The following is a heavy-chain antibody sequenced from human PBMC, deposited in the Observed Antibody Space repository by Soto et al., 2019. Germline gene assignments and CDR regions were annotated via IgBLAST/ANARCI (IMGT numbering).Heavy chain of an antibody. D-gene: IGHD6-19*01. J-gene: IGHJ6*02. Sequence: QVQLQESGPGLVKPSQTLSLTCTVSGGSISSGDYYWSWIRQPPGKVLEWIRYIYYSGSTYYNPSLKGQVTISVGTSKNQCSLKLSSVTAADTAVYYCARDYSSGWHSDYYYCGMDVWGQGPTVTVSS. CDR1: GGSISSGDYY. V-gene: IGHV4-30-4*01. CDR2: IYYSGST. CDR3: ARDYSSGWHSDYYYCGMDV.